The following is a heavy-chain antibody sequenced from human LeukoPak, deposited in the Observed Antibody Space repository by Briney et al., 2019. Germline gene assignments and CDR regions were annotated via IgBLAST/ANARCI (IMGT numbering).Heavy chain of an antibody. V-gene: IGHV1-2*02. D-gene: IGHD4-23*01. CDR3: ARDTVGLDYYYYYMDV. Sequence: GASVKVSCKASGYTFTGYYMHWVRQAPGQGLEWMGWINPNSGGTNYAQKFQGRVTMTRDTSISTAYMELSRLRSGDTAVYYCARDTVGLDYYYYYMDVWGKGTTVTISS. CDR2: INPNSGGT. J-gene: IGHJ6*03. CDR1: GYTFTGYY.